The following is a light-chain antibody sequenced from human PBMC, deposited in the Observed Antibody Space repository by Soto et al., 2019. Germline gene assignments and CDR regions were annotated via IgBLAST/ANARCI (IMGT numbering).Light chain of an antibody. V-gene: IGLV2-8*01. CDR3: SSYAGSNNVV. J-gene: IGLJ2*01. CDR2: EVS. Sequence: QSALPQPPSASGSHGQSVTISCTGTSSDVGGYNYVSWYQQHPGKAPKLMIYEVSKRPSGVPDRFSGSKSGNTASLTVSGLQAEDEADYYCSSYAGSNNVVFGGGTKVTVL. CDR1: SSDVGGYNY.